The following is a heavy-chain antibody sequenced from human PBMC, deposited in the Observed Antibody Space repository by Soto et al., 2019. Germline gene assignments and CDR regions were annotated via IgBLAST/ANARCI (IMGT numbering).Heavy chain of an antibody. CDR2: ISYDGSNK. D-gene: IGHD3-3*01. Sequence: PVGSVRLSCAASGFTFFSYGMHWVRQAPGKGLEWVAVISYDGSNKYYGDSVKGRFTISRDNSKNTLYLQMNSLRADGTAVYYCAKDRAGDIYVAARSGLDYWGQGTLVTVSS. J-gene: IGHJ4*02. CDR3: AKDRAGDIYVAARSGLDY. CDR1: GFTFFSYG. V-gene: IGHV3-30*18.